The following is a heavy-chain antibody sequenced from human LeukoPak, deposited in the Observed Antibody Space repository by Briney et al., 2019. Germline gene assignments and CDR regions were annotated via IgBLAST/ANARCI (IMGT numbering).Heavy chain of an antibody. CDR2: IYYSGST. CDR1: GGSISSYY. J-gene: IGHJ5*02. D-gene: IGHD3-3*01. V-gene: IGHV4-59*01. Sequence: SETLSLTCTVSGGSISSYYWSWIRHPPGKGLEWIGYIYYSGSTNYNPSLKSRVTISVDTSKNQFSLKLSSVAAADTAVYCCARDSVTIFAFDPWGQGTLVTVSS. CDR3: ARDSVTIFAFDP.